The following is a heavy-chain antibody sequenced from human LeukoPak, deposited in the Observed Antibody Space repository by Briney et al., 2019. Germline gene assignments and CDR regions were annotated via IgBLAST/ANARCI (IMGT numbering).Heavy chain of an antibody. CDR1: GYTFTSYG. Sequence: ASVKVSCKASGYTFTSYGISWVRQAPGQGLEWMGWISAYNGNTNSAQKLQGRVTMTTDTSTSTAYMELRSLRSDDTAVYYCARVGIAAAQRVDNWFDPWGQGTLVTVSS. J-gene: IGHJ5*02. CDR2: ISAYNGNT. D-gene: IGHD6-13*01. V-gene: IGHV1-18*01. CDR3: ARVGIAAAQRVDNWFDP.